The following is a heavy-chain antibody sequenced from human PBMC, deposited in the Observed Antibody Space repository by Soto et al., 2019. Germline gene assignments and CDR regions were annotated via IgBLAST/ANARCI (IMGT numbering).Heavy chain of an antibody. V-gene: IGHV4-34*01. CDR3: ARESSGGDGDWFDP. D-gene: IGHD6-19*01. CDR2: INHSGST. J-gene: IGHJ5*02. CDR1: GGSFSGYY. Sequence: SETLSLTCAVYGGSFSGYYWSWIRQPPGKGLEWIGEINHSGSTNYNPSLKSRVTISVDTSKNQFSLKLSSVTAADTAVYYCARESSGGDGDWFDPWGQGTLVTVSS.